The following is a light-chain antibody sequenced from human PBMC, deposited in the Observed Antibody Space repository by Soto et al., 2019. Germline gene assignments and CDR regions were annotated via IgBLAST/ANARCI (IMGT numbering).Light chain of an antibody. Sequence: DIQMTQSPSSLSASVGDRVTITCRASQSISDNLNWYQQKPGKTPKPLIYSISSLQSGVPSRFSGSGGWTEFTLTITSLQPEDFATYYCQQTYSFPPKFGQGTKVDIK. J-gene: IGKJ1*01. CDR1: QSISDN. V-gene: IGKV1-39*01. CDR3: QQTYSFPPK. CDR2: SIS.